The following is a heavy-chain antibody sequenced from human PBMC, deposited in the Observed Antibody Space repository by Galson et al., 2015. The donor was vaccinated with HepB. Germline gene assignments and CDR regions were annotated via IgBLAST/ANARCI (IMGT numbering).Heavy chain of an antibody. D-gene: IGHD6-13*01. J-gene: IGHJ4*02. CDR1: GFIVSSDY. CDR2: IFSEGTT. CDR3: ARGAAPGDGYFDS. V-gene: IGHV3-53*01. Sequence: SLRLSCAASGFIVSSDYMNWVRQAPGKGLEWVSAIFSEGTTKYADSVWGRFTISRDNSKNIVYLQMNSLRTEDTAVYYCARGAAPGDGYFDSWGQGTLVTVSS.